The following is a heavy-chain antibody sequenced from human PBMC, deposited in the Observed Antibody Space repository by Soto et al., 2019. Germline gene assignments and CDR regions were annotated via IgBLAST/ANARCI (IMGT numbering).Heavy chain of an antibody. D-gene: IGHD3-22*01. CDR1: GFIFSNYG. J-gene: IGHJ4*02. CDR2: IWYDGSNK. V-gene: IGHV3-33*01. Sequence: QVQLVESGGGVVQPGRSLRISCVASGFIFSNYGIHWVRQAPGKRLEWVAVIWYDGSNKYYADSVKGRFTSSRDNSKNTLYLQMNSLRAEDTAVYYCARGDSSGYFWGQGTLVTVSS. CDR3: ARGDSSGYF.